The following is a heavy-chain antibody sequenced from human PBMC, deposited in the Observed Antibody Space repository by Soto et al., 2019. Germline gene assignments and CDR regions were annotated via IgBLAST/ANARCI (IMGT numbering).Heavy chain of an antibody. Sequence: AASVKVSCKASGYTFTSYGISWVRQAPGQGLEWMGWISAYNGNTNYAQKLQGRVTMTTDTSTSTAYMELRSLRSDDTAVYYCAREGGYGDYQAEYFQHWGQGTLVTVSS. D-gene: IGHD4-17*01. V-gene: IGHV1-18*04. CDR1: GYTFTSYG. J-gene: IGHJ1*01. CDR2: ISAYNGNT. CDR3: AREGGYGDYQAEYFQH.